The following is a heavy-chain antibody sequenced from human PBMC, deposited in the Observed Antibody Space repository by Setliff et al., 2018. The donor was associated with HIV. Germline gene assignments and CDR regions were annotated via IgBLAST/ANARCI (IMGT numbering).Heavy chain of an antibody. CDR1: GFMFNTHA. J-gene: IGHJ4*02. V-gene: IGHV3-21*01. CDR3: ARAYDDYDSDLDY. CDR2: ISSSSSYI. Sequence: GGSLRLSCTASGFMFNTHAMSWVRQAPGKGLEWVSSISSSSSYIYYADSVKGRFTISRDNAKNSLYLQMNSLRAEDTAVYYCARAYDDYDSDLDYWGQGTLVTVSS. D-gene: IGHD4-17*01.